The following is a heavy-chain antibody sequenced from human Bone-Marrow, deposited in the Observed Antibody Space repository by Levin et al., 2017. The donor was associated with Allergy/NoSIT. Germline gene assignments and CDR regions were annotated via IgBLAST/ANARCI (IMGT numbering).Heavy chain of an antibody. J-gene: IGHJ4*02. CDR3: ARGGLPESDY. V-gene: IGHV4-61*02. D-gene: IGHD3-16*01. CDR1: GASISSDSYY. Sequence: SETLSLTCTVSGASISSDSYYWSWIRQPAGRGLEWIGRIYSSGSTNYNPSLKSRVSISVDTSKNHFSLKLSSVTAADTAVYYCARGGLPESDYWGQGTLVTVSS. CDR2: IYSSGST.